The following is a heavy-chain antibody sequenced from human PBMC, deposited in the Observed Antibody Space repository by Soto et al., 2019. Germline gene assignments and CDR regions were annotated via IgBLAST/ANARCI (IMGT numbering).Heavy chain of an antibody. J-gene: IGHJ4*02. V-gene: IGHV1-69*05. CDR1: GGTFSSYA. CDR3: AREPRHAVYFDY. CDR2: ITPDFGNA. Sequence: SVKVSCKASGGTFSSYAISWVRQAPGQGLEWMGGITPDFGNAYYSQKFQGRVTVTRDTSASTAYLELSSLTSEDTAVYYCAREPRHAVYFDYWGLGSLVTVSS.